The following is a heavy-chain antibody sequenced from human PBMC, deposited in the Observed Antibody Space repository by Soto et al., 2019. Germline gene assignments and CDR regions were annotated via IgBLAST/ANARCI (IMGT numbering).Heavy chain of an antibody. CDR2: IKQDGSEK. J-gene: IGHJ6*03. V-gene: IGHV3-7*01. D-gene: IGHD5-18*01. CDR3: ARTVYSYGYHYYYYMYV. Sequence: GGSLRLSCAASGFTFSSYWMSWVRQATGKGLEWVANIKQDGSEKYYVDSVKGRFTISRDNAKNSLYLQINSLRAEDTAVYYCARTVYSYGYHYYYYMYVWGKGTTVTVSS. CDR1: GFTFSSYW.